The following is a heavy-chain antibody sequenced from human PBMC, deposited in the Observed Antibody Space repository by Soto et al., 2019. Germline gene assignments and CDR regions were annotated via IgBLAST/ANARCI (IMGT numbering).Heavy chain of an antibody. Sequence: SETLSLTCAVYGGSFSGYYWSWIRQPPGKGLEWIGEINHSGSTNYNPSLKSRVTISVDTSKNQFSLKLSSVTAADTAVYYCATGSGMLPAWFHPWRQGTLATVSP. J-gene: IGHJ5*02. CDR2: INHSGST. D-gene: IGHD2-15*01. CDR3: ATGSGMLPAWFHP. CDR1: GGSFSGYY. V-gene: IGHV4-34*01.